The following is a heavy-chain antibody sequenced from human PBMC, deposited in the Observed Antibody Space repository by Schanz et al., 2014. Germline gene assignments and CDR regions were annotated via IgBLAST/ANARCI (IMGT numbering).Heavy chain of an antibody. CDR3: ARDRRFFDRDDLYYFDS. CDR2: ISVYNHNK. D-gene: IGHD3-3*01. V-gene: IGHV1-18*01. CDR1: GYIFINSG. Sequence: QIQLVQSGPEVKKPGATVKVSCKASGYIFINSGISWVRQAPGQGLEWMGWISVYNHNKEYDQKFQGRVTMTTDTSTSTACMALTVLRSDDTAVYYCARDRRFFDRDDLYYFDSWGQGTLVTVSS. J-gene: IGHJ4*02.